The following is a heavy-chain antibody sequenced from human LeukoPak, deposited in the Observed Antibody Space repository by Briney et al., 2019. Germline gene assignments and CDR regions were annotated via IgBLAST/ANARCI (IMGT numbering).Heavy chain of an antibody. J-gene: IGHJ4*02. CDR3: AKELRFLEWLLSYYFDY. Sequence: GGSLRLSCTSSGFTFSSHAMSWVRQAPGKGLEWVSGIGGNGAATYYGDSVKGRFTISRDNSKNTLYLQMNSLRAEDTAVYYCAKELRFLEWLLSYYFDYWGQGTLVTVSS. CDR2: IGGNGAAT. D-gene: IGHD3-3*01. CDR1: GFTFSSHA. V-gene: IGHV3-23*01.